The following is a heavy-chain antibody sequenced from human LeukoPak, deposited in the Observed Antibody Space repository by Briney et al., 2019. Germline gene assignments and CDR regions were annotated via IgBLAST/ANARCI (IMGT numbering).Heavy chain of an antibody. J-gene: IGHJ5*02. CDR3: ARGLGMIGNWFDP. CDR2: IYSSGT. CDR1: GASITGGSYY. V-gene: IGHV4-61*02. Sequence: SETLSLTCTVSGASITGGSYYWTWIWQPAGKGLEWIGRIYSSGTNYNPSLKSRVTISVDTSKNQFSLKLSSVTAADTAVYYCARGLGMIGNWFDPWGQGTLVTVSS. D-gene: IGHD7-27*01.